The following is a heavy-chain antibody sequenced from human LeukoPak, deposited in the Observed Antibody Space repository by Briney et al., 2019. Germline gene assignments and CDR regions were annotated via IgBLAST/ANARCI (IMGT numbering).Heavy chain of an antibody. CDR1: GGSISSYY. CDR3: ARRSFSSWSLDY. Sequence: PSETLSLTCTVSGGSISSYYWSWIRQPPGKGLEWIGYIYYSGTTNYSPSLKRRVTISVDTSKNQFSLKLSSVTAADTAVYYCARRSFSSWSLDYWGQGTLVTVSS. CDR2: IYYSGTT. J-gene: IGHJ4*02. D-gene: IGHD6-13*01. V-gene: IGHV4-59*08.